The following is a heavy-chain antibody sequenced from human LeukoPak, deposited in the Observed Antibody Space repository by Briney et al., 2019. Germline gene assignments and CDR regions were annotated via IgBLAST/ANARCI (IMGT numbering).Heavy chain of an antibody. J-gene: IGHJ4*02. CDR1: GYTFTGYY. Sequence: ASVKVSCKASGYTFTGYYMHWVRQVPGQGLEWMGWINPNSGGTNYAQKFQGRVTMTRDTSISTAYMELSRLRSDDTAVYYCARGLDIVVVPAAPGYWGQGTLVTVSS. V-gene: IGHV1-2*02. CDR3: ARGLDIVVVPAAPGY. D-gene: IGHD2-2*03. CDR2: INPNSGGT.